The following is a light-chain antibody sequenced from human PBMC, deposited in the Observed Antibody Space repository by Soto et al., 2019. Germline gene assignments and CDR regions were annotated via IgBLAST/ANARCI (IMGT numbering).Light chain of an antibody. V-gene: IGLV2-11*01. CDR1: SSDVGGYNY. CDR3: CSYAGSYTDV. CDR2: DVN. Sequence: QSALTQPRSVSGSPGQSVTISCTGTSSDVGGYNYVSWYQQHPDKAPKLMIYDVNKRPSGVPDRFSGSKSGNTASLTISGLQAEDEADYYCCSYAGSYTDVFGGGTKVTVL. J-gene: IGLJ2*01.